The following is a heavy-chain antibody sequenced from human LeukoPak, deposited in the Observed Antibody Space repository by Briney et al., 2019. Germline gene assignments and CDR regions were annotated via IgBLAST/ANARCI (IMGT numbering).Heavy chain of an antibody. Sequence: PETLSDTRSHSLGSPRSLVYYWSWIRQPPGKGLEWLREINHSGRTNYNPTFKSRVTIAEDTSKNQFSLKLSSVTAADTAVYYCARAGRRRGERWLQFSGVWYYWGRGTLVTVSS. CDR2: INHSGRT. J-gene: IGHJ4*02. D-gene: IGHD5-24*01. CDR3: ARAGRRRGERWLQFSGVWYY. V-gene: IGHV4-34*01. CDR1: LGSPRSLVYY.